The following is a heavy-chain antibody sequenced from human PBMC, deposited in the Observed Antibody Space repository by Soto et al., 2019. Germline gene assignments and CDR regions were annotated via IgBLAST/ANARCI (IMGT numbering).Heavy chain of an antibody. CDR3: TADLNY. V-gene: IGHV3-15*07. CDR2: IKSKTDDGTT. J-gene: IGHJ4*02. Sequence: EVQLVESGGGLVKTGGSLRLSCAASGFSFSNTWMNWVRQAPGKGLAWVGRIKSKTDDGTTDSAAPVKCRYTISRDDSKNTLYLQMNSLKTEDTAVYYCTADLNYWSQGTLVTVSS. CDR1: GFSFSNTW.